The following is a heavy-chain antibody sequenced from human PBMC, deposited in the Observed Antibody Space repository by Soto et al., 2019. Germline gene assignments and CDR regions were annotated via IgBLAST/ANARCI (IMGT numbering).Heavy chain of an antibody. Sequence: QLQLQESGPGLVKPSETLSLTCTVSGGSISSSSYYWGWIRQPPGKGLEWIGSIYYSGSTYYNPSLKSRVTISVDTSKNQFSLKLSSVTAADTAVYYCARHVGRAGIFGVVPYNWFDPWSQGTLVTVSS. J-gene: IGHJ5*02. D-gene: IGHD3-3*01. CDR2: IYYSGST. V-gene: IGHV4-39*01. CDR1: GGSISSSSYY. CDR3: ARHVGRAGIFGVVPYNWFDP.